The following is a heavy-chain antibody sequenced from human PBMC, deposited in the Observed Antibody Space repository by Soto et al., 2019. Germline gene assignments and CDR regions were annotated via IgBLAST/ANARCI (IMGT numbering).Heavy chain of an antibody. Sequence: SETLSLTCAVYGGSFSGYYWSWIRQPPGKGLEWIGEINHSGSTNYNPSLKSRVTISVDTSKNQFSLKLSSVTAADTAVYYCARVDILTGYYIVLGFDYWGQGTLVTVPQ. CDR3: ARVDILTGYYIVLGFDY. CDR2: INHSGST. CDR1: GGSFSGYY. J-gene: IGHJ4*02. D-gene: IGHD3-9*01. V-gene: IGHV4-34*01.